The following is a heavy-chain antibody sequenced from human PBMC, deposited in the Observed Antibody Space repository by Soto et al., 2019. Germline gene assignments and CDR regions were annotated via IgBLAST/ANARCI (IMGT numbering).Heavy chain of an antibody. J-gene: IGHJ4*02. V-gene: IGHV3-33*01. CDR1: GFTFSDYG. Sequence: SLRLSCVSSGFTFSDYGIHWVRQAPDKGLEWVAVVWFDGSIQYYGDSVKGRFTISRDNSNNTVDLQMNSLRAEDTAVYYCARVDFGGNSYYFDYWGQGTPVTVSS. CDR2: VWFDGSIQ. D-gene: IGHD1-7*01. CDR3: ARVDFGGNSYYFDY.